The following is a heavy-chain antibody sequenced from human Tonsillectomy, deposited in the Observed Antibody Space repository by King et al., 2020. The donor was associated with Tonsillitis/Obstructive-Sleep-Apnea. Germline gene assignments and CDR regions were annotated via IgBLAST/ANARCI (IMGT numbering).Heavy chain of an antibody. D-gene: IGHD3-10*01. CDR2: IYYSGRT. V-gene: IGHV4-39*01. J-gene: IGHJ4*02. CDR1: GGSISSSSYY. Sequence: LQLQESGPGLVKPSETLSLTCTVSGGSISSSSYYWGWIRQPPGKGLEWIGSIYYSGRTYYNPSLKSRVTISVDTSKNQFSLKLSSVTAADTAVYYCARTGEGSFDYWGQGTLVTVSS. CDR3: ARTGEGSFDY.